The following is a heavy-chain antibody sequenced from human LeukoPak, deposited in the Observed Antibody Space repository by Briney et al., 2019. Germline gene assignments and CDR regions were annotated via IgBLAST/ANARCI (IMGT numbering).Heavy chain of an antibody. CDR3: ARDLYLVVGAT. CDR2: INHSGGST. Sequence: GGSLRLSCAASGITFNTYAMTWVRQAPGKGLEWVSVINHSGGSTYYTDSVKGRFTISRDNSKNTLYLQMNSLRAEDTAVYYCARDLYLVVGATWGQGTLVTVSS. D-gene: IGHD1-26*01. CDR1: GITFNTYA. V-gene: IGHV3-23*01. J-gene: IGHJ4*02.